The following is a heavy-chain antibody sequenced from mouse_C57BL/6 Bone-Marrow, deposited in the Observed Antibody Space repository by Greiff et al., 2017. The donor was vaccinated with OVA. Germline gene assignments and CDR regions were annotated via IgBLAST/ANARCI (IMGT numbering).Heavy chain of an antibody. CDR3: AREGYYGLEDY. CDR2: IYPGDGDT. J-gene: IGHJ2*01. CDR1: GYAFSSSW. Sequence: QVQLKESGPELVKPGASVKISCKASGYAFSSSWMNWVKQRPGKGLEWIGRIYPGDGDTNYNGKFKGKATLTVDTSSSTAYMQLSSLTSEDSAVYYCAREGYYGLEDYWGQGTTLTVSS. V-gene: IGHV1-82*01. D-gene: IGHD1-1*01.